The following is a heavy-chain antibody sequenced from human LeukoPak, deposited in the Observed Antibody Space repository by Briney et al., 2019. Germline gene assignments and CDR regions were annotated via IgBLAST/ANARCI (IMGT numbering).Heavy chain of an antibody. D-gene: IGHD6-6*01. Sequence: SETLSLACTVSGGSISTYYWNWIRQPPGKGLEWIGYIYHSGSTNYNPSLQSRVTISVDTSKNQFSLNLNSVTAADTAVYYCARGGAARLHFQNWGQGTLVTVSS. V-gene: IGHV4-59*01. CDR1: GGSISTYY. CDR2: IYHSGST. CDR3: ARGGAARLHFQN. J-gene: IGHJ1*01.